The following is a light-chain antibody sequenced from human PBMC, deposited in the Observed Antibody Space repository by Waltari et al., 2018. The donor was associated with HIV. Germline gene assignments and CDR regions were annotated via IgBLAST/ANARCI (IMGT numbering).Light chain of an antibody. Sequence: ESVLTQSPGPLSLSPGEIATLPCRASQNVDNTYLVWYHQKPGQPPRLLIFGASSRATGIPARFSGSGSGADFSLTISRLEPEDLGFYYCHQYGSSPWTFGQGTKVEIK. CDR2: GAS. CDR1: QNVDNTY. J-gene: IGKJ1*01. V-gene: IGKV3-20*01. CDR3: HQYGSSPWT.